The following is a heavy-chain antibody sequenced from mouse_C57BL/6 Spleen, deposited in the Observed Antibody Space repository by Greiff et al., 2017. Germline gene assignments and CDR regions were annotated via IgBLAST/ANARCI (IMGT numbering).Heavy chain of an antibody. D-gene: IGHD4-1*01. CDR3: AIANWDVDFEY. CDR1: GFTIKDYY. Sequence: VQLQQSGAELVKPGASVKLSCTASGFTIKDYYMHWVKQRPDQGLEWIGRIDPEAGETNYAPNFQGKATITADTSSNTAYLQLSSLPSEDAAAYYCAIANWDVDFEYWGQGTTLTVSS. V-gene: IGHV14-2*01. J-gene: IGHJ2*01. CDR2: IDPEAGET.